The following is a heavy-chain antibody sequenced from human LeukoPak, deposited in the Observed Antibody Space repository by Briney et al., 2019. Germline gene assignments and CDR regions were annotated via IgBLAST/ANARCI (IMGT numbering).Heavy chain of an antibody. CDR1: GFSFSDFD. Sequence: GGSLRLSCATSGFSFSDFDMQWVRQAPGQGLEWVAFIRSDGSDTYYGDSVKGRFTVSRDNSKKILHLQMNSLRPGDTALYYCAIIPLGGRFDYWGQGTLVIVSS. D-gene: IGHD3-10*01. V-gene: IGHV3-30*02. J-gene: IGHJ4*02. CDR3: AIIPLGGRFDY. CDR2: IRSDGSDT.